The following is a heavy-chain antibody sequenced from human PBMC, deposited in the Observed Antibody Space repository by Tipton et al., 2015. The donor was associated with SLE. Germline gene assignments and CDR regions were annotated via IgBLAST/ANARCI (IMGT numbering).Heavy chain of an antibody. V-gene: IGHV3-15*01. CDR3: TTVDYGDYGGYFDY. Sequence: SLRLSCAASGFTFGNAWMSWVRQAPGKGLEWVGRIKSKTDGGTTHYAAPVKGRFTISRDDSKNTLYLQMNSLKTEDTAVYYCTTVDYGDYGGYFDYWGQGTLVTVSS. D-gene: IGHD4-17*01. CDR1: GFTFGNAW. CDR2: IKSKTDGGTT. J-gene: IGHJ4*02.